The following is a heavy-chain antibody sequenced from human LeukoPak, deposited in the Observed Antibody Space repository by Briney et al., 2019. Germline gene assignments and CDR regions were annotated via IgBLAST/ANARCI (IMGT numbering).Heavy chain of an antibody. CDR1: GFTFSRSW. D-gene: IGHD3-9*01. CDR2: IQKDGSEK. V-gene: IGHV3-7*01. Sequence: GGSLRLSCVASGFTFSRSWMTWVRQAPGKGLEWVANIQKDGSEKTYVDSVKGRFSISRDNANNSLYLQMNSLRAEDTAVYYCATQTYYDILTGYWALGAFDIWGQGTMVTVSS. CDR3: ATQTYYDILTGYWALGAFDI. J-gene: IGHJ3*02.